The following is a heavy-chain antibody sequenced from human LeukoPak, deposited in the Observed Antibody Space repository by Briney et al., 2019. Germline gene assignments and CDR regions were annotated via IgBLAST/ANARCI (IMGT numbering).Heavy chain of an antibody. D-gene: IGHD2-2*01. CDR3: ASMGYQPQSQEGPFDY. V-gene: IGHV4-34*01. CDR2: INHSGST. Sequence: SETLSLTCAVYGGSFSGYYWSWIRQPPGKGLEWIGEINHSGSTNYNPSLKSRVTISVDTSKNQFSLKLSSVTAADTAVYYCASMGYQPQSQEGPFDYWGQGTLVTVSS. J-gene: IGHJ4*02. CDR1: GGSFSGYY.